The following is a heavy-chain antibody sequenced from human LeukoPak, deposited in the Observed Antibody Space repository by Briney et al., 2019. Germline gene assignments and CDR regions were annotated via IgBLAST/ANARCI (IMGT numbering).Heavy chain of an antibody. CDR3: AKQLGYCSDGSCYFPY. CDR2: ISNNGGYT. CDR1: GFTFSSSA. D-gene: IGHD2-15*01. J-gene: IGHJ4*02. Sequence: GGSPRLSCAASGFTFSSSAMSWVRQAPGKGLEWVSAISNNGGYTYYADSVQGRFTISRDDSKSTLCLQMNSLRAEDTAVYYCAKQLGYCSDGSCYFPYWGQGTLVTVSS. V-gene: IGHV3-23*01.